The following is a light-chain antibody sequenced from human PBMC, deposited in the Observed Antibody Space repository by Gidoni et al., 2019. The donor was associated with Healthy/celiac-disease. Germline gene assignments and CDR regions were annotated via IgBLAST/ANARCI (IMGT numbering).Light chain of an antibody. CDR1: NIGSKN. CDR2: RDS. V-gene: IGLV3-9*01. Sequence: SYALTQPLSVSVALGQTSRITCGGNNIGSKNVHWYQQKQGQAPVLVIYRDSNRPTGIPERFSGSKSGNTATLTISRAQAGDEADYDCQVWDSSAVFGGGTKPTVL. J-gene: IGLJ2*01. CDR3: QVWDSSAV.